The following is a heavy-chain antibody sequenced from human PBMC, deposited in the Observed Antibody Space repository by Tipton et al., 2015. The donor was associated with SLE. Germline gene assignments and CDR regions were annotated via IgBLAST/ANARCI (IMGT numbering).Heavy chain of an antibody. V-gene: IGHV4-34*01. D-gene: IGHD6-19*01. J-gene: IGHJ4*02. CDR1: GGSFSGYY. CDR3: ARSGMGSSGWHVDY. Sequence: TLSLTCAVYGGSFSGYYWSWIRQPPGKGLEWIGEINHSGSTNYNPSLKSRVTISVDTSKNQFSLNLRSVTAADTAVYYCARSGMGSSGWHVDYWGQGTLVTVSS. CDR2: INHSGST.